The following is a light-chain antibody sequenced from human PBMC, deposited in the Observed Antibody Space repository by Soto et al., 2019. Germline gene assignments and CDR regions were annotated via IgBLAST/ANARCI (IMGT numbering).Light chain of an antibody. CDR3: QQYGISPWT. V-gene: IGKV3-20*01. CDR1: QSVSSNF. J-gene: IGKJ1*01. CDR2: AAS. Sequence: EIVLTHSPGTLSLSPGDRATLSCRASQSVSSNFLAWYQQKPAQAPRLLIYAASNRATGIPDRFSGSGSGTEFTLTVSRLEPDDFAVYYCQQYGISPWTFGQGTKVDIK.